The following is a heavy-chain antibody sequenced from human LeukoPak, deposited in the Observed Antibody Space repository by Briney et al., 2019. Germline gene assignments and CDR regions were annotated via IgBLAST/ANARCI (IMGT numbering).Heavy chain of an antibody. CDR3: ASGGPSSSLYQGDY. V-gene: IGHV4-31*03. Sequence: PSQTLSLTCTVSGGSISSGGYYWSWIRQHPGKGLEWIGYIYYSGSTYYNPSLKSRVTISVDTSKNQFSLKLSSVTAADTAVYYCASGGPSSSLYQGDYWGQGTLVTVSS. J-gene: IGHJ4*02. CDR2: IYYSGST. D-gene: IGHD6-13*01. CDR1: GGSISSGGYY.